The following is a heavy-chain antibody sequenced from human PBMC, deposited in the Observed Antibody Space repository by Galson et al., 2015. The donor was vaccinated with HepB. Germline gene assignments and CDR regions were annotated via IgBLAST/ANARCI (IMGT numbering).Heavy chain of an antibody. V-gene: IGHV3-49*04. CDR2: IRSKAYGGTT. CDR1: GFTFGDYA. CDR3: TRAYPGIAVAGTLFVTRFDY. Sequence: SLRLSCAASGFTFGDYAMSWVRQAPGKGLEWVGFIRSKAYGGTTEYAASVKGRFTISRDDSKSIAYLQMNGLKTEDTAVYYCTRAYPGIAVAGTLFVTRFDYWGQGTLVTVSS. D-gene: IGHD6-19*01. J-gene: IGHJ4*02.